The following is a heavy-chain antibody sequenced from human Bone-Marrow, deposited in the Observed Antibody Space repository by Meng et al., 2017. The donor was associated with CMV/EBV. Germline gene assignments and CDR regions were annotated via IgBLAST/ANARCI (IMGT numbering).Heavy chain of an antibody. CDR3: ARGPYYGSVLSGYYYYGMDV. CDR1: GGSFSGYY. Sequence: TLSLTCAVYGGSFSGYYWSWIRQPPGKGLEWIGEINHSGSTNYNPSLKSRVTISVDTSKNQFSLKLSSVTAADTAVYYCARGPYYGSVLSGYYYYGMDVWGQGTTVTVSS. D-gene: IGHD3-10*01. V-gene: IGHV4-34*01. J-gene: IGHJ6*02. CDR2: INHSGST.